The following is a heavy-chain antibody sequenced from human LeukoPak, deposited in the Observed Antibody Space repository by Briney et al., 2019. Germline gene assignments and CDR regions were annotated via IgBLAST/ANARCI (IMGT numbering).Heavy chain of an antibody. CDR3: ARDGYLGYCRGGSCPDFDY. CDR1: GFTFCTLW. D-gene: IGHD2-15*01. V-gene: IGHV3-7*01. J-gene: IGHJ4*02. CDR2: IKKDGSEK. Sequence: TGGSLRLSFAAPGFTFCTLWVSWLPQAPGEGLGGVASIKKDGSEKYYVDSVKGRFTISRDNAKNSLYLQMNSLRAEDTAVYYCARDGYLGYCRGGSCPDFDYWGQGILVTV.